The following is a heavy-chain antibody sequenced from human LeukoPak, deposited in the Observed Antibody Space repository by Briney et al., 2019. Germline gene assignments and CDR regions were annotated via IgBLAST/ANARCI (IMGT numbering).Heavy chain of an antibody. V-gene: IGHV4-34*01. J-gene: IGHJ4*02. D-gene: IGHD6-19*01. CDR3: ARGQQWLAFFDY. Sequence: GSLRLSCAASGFTFSSYAMSWVRQAPGKGLEWIGEINHSGSTNYNPSLKSRVTISVDTSKNQFSLKLTSVTAADTAVYFCARGQQWLAFFDYWGQGTLVTVSS. CDR2: INHSGST. CDR1: GFTFSSYA.